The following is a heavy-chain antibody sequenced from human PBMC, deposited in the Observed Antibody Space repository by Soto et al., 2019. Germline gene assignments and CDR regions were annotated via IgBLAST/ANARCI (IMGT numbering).Heavy chain of an antibody. CDR1: QFTFSTYA. V-gene: IGHV3-23*01. D-gene: IGHD6-13*01. Sequence: EVQLLESGGGLVQPGGSLRLSCGASQFTFSTYAMSWVRQAPGKGLDWVSAISGSGVSTYYADSVKGRLTISRDNSKNTLYLQMNSLRAEDTAVYYCAKGRSSSWYPTANWFDPWGQGTLVTVSS. J-gene: IGHJ5*02. CDR2: ISGSGVST. CDR3: AKGRSSSWYPTANWFDP.